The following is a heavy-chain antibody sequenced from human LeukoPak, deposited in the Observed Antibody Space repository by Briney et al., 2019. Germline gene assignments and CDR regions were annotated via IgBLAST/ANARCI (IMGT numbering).Heavy chain of an antibody. CDR3: AKDSQVVPAADDAFDI. CDR1: GFTFSSYS. D-gene: IGHD2-2*01. J-gene: IGHJ3*02. Sequence: GGSLRLSCAASGFTFSSYSMNWVRQAPGKGLEWVSYISSSGTTIYYADSVKGRFTISRDNAKNSLYLQMNSLRAEDTAVYYCAKDSQVVPAADDAFDIWGQGTMVTVSS. CDR2: ISSSGTTI. V-gene: IGHV3-48*01.